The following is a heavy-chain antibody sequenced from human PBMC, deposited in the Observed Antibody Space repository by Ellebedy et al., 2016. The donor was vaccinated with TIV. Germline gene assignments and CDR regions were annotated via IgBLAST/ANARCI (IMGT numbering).Heavy chain of an antibody. D-gene: IGHD3-10*01. CDR1: GFTFSSYG. CDR3: ASDGSAY. CDR2: ISSSSSTI. J-gene: IGHJ4*02. Sequence: GESLKISCAASGFTFSSYGMHWVRQAPGKGLEWVSYISSSSSTIYYADSVKGRFTISRDNAKNSLYLQMNSLRDEDTAVYYCASDGSAYWGQGTLVTVSS. V-gene: IGHV3-48*02.